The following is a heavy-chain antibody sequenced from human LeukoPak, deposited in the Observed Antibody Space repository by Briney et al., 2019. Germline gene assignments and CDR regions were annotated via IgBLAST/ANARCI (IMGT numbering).Heavy chain of an antibody. D-gene: IGHD2-2*01. V-gene: IGHV1-8*01. CDR2: MNPNSGNT. Sequence: GASVKVSCKASGYTFTSYDINWVRQATGQGLEWMGWMNPNSGNTGYAQKFQGRVTMTRNTSISTAYMELSGLRSEDTAVYYCAREGGKYQLPEAYYFDYWGQGTLVTVSS. J-gene: IGHJ4*02. CDR1: GYTFTSYD. CDR3: AREGGKYQLPEAYYFDY.